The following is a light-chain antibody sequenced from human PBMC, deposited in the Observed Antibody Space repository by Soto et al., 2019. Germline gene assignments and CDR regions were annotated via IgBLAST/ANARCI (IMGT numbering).Light chain of an antibody. Sequence: QSALTQPASVSGSPGQSITISCTGASSDVGGFDHVSWYQQHPGKVPRLLIYDVSSRPSGVSDRFSGSKSGNTASLTISGLQAEDEADYYCNSFTTTNPYVFGTGTKLTVL. CDR3: NSFTTTNPYV. J-gene: IGLJ1*01. CDR1: SSDVGGFDH. V-gene: IGLV2-14*03. CDR2: DVS.